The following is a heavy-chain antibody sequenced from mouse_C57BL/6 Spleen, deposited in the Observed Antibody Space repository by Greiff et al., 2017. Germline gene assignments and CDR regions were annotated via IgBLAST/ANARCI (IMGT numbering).Heavy chain of an antibody. D-gene: IGHD1-1*01. CDR2: ISSGGSYT. CDR1: GFTFSSYG. V-gene: IGHV5-6*01. J-gene: IGHJ1*03. Sequence: EVQLVESGGDLVKPGGSLKLSCAASGFTFSSYGMSWVRQTPDKRLEWVATISSGGSYTYYPDSVKGRFTISRDNAKNTLYLQMSSLKSEDTAMYYCARHEDYGSSYWYFDVWGTGTTVTVSS. CDR3: ARHEDYGSSYWYFDV.